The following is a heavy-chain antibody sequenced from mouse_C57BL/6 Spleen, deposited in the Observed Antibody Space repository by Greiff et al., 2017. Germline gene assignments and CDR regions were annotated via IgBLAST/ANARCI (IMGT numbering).Heavy chain of an antibody. V-gene: IGHV1-82*01. J-gene: IGHJ4*01. CDR2: IYPGDGDT. CDR1: GYAFSSSW. Sequence: VQLQQSGPELVKPGASVTISCKASGYAFSSSWMNWVRQRPGKGLEWIGRIYPGDGDTNYNGKFKGKATLTADKSSSTAYMQLSSLTSEDSAVYFCARPYDVSYAMDYWGQGTSVTVSS. D-gene: IGHD2-3*01. CDR3: ARPYDVSYAMDY.